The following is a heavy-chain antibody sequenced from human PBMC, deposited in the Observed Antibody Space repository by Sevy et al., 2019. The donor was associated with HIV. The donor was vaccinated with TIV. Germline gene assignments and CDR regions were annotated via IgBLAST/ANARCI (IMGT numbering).Heavy chain of an antibody. CDR2: IIPIFGTA. D-gene: IGHD4-4*01. V-gene: IGHV1-69*13. J-gene: IGHJ6*02. CDR3: ARGEEYSNYDYYYGMDV. CDR1: GGTLSSYA. Sequence: ASVKVSCKASGGTLSSYAISWVRQAPGQGLEWMGGIIPIFGTANYGQKFQGRVTITADESTSTAYMELSSLRSEDTAVYYCARGEEYSNYDYYYGMDVWGQGTTVTVSS.